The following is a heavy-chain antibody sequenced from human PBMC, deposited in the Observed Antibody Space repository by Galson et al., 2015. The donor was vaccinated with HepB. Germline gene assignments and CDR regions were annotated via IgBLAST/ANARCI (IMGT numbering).Heavy chain of an antibody. Sequence: TLSLTCAVYGGSFSGYYWSWLRQPPGKGLEWIGEINHSGSTNYNPSLKSRVTISVDTSKNQFSLKLSSVTAADTAVYYCARVVTRAAAGNQNWYFDLWGRGTLVTVSS. J-gene: IGHJ2*01. V-gene: IGHV4-34*01. CDR3: ARVVTRAAAGNQNWYFDL. CDR1: GGSFSGYY. D-gene: IGHD6-13*01. CDR2: INHSGST.